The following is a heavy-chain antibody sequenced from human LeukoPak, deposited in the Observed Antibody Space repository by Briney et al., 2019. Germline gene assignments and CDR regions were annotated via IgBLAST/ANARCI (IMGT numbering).Heavy chain of an antibody. CDR3: ARDGGWFDP. V-gene: IGHV3-7*03. CDR1: GFIFSSFW. J-gene: IGHJ5*02. Sequence: GGSLRLSCAASGFIFSSFWMSWVRQAPGKGLEWVANINQHGSETYYVDSVKGRFTISRDNAKNSLYLQMNSLRAEDTAVYYCARDGGWFDPWGQGTLVTVSS. CDR2: INQHGSET.